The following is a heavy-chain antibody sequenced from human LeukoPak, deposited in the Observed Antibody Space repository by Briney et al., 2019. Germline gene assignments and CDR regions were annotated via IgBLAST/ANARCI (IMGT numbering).Heavy chain of an antibody. CDR2: ISGSGVST. J-gene: IGHJ4*02. Sequence: QAGGSLRLSCAASGFTFSSYAMSWVRQAPGKGLEWVSAISGSGVSTYYADSVKGRFTISSDTSKNTLYLQMNSLRAEDTAVYYCARDLSPVVRASPMGYWGQGTLVTVSS. CDR3: ARDLSPVVRASPMGY. V-gene: IGHV3-23*01. D-gene: IGHD3-10*01. CDR1: GFTFSSYA.